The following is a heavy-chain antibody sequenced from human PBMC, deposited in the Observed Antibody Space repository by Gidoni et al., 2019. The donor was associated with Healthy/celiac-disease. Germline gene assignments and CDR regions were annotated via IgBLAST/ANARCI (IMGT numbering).Heavy chain of an antibody. J-gene: IGHJ4*02. Sequence: EVQLVESGGGLVQPGGSLKLSCAASGFTFSGSAMHWVRQASGKGLEWVGRIRRKANSYATAYAASLKGRFTISRDDSKNTAYLQMNSLKTEDTAVYYCTRRQDIAAEGDYWGQGTLVTVSS. D-gene: IGHD6-13*01. V-gene: IGHV3-73*02. CDR2: IRRKANSYAT. CDR1: GFTFSGSA. CDR3: TRRQDIAAEGDY.